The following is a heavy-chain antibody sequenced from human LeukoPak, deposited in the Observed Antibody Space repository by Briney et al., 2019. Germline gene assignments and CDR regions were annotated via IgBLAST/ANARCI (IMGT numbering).Heavy chain of an antibody. CDR3: ARDFSNFSYGTWFDP. CDR2: ISTYNGKT. Sequence: ASVEVSCKASGYTFTRYGITWVRQAPGQGLEWMGWISTYNGKTNYAQRVQDRVTMTTDTSTSTVYMELRSLRSDDTALYFCARDFSNFSYGTWFDPWGQGTLVTVSS. J-gene: IGHJ5*02. D-gene: IGHD1-1*01. CDR1: GYTFTRYG. V-gene: IGHV1-18*01.